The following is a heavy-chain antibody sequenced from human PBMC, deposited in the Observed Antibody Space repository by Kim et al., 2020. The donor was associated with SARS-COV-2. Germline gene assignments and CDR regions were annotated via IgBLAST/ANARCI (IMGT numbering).Heavy chain of an antibody. D-gene: IGHD6-6*01. CDR2: INAGNGNT. J-gene: IGHJ3*02. V-gene: IGHV1-3*01. CDR1: GYTFTSYA. Sequence: ASVKVCCKASGYTFTSYAMHWVRQAPGQRLEWMGWINAGNGNTKYSQKFQGRVTITRDTSASTAYMELSSLRSEDTAVYYCATRAIAARPGGAFDIWGQGTMVTVSS. CDR3: ATRAIAARPGGAFDI.